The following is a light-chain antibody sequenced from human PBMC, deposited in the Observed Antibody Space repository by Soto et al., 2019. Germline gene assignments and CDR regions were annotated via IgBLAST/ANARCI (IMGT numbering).Light chain of an antibody. J-gene: IGKJ1*01. CDR2: GAS. CDR1: QISSSSY. V-gene: IGKV3-20*01. Sequence: SQISSSSYLAWYQQRPGQAPRLLIYGASSRATGIPDRFCGSGSGTDSTLVCSILKPADLVFHYWQHYGRLSGTFRQGTKVDIK. CDR3: QHYGRLSGT.